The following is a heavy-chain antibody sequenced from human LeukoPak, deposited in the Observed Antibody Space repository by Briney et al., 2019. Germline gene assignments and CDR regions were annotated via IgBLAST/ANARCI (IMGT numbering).Heavy chain of an antibody. Sequence: GGSLRLSCVASGFTFGKYWMSWVRQAPGKGLQWVANILASGSPTYYADSVKGRFIISRDNSKNTVYLQMNSLRVEDTAIYYCAKDLRPDGVDNFDHWGQGILVTVSS. D-gene: IGHD2-8*01. J-gene: IGHJ4*02. CDR3: AKDLRPDGVDNFDH. CDR2: ILASGSPT. V-gene: IGHV3-23*01. CDR1: GFTFGKYW.